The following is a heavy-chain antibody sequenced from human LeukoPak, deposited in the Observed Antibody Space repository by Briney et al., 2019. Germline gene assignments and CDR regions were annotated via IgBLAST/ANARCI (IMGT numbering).Heavy chain of an antibody. J-gene: IGHJ5*02. CDR3: ARGRTRLSGYSTNWFDP. Sequence: TTSETLSLTCAVYGGSFSGYYWSWIRQPPGKGLEWIGEINHSGSTNYNPSLKSRVTISVDTSKNQFSLKLSSVTAADTAVYYCARGRTRLSGYSTNWFDPWGQGTLATVSS. CDR1: GGSFSGYY. D-gene: IGHD3-22*01. CDR2: INHSGST. V-gene: IGHV4-34*01.